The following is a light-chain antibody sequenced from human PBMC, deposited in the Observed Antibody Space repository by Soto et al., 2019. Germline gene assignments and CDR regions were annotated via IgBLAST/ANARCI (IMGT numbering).Light chain of an antibody. CDR3: QQLNSYPFT. Sequence: DIQMTQSPSPLSGSVGDRVTITCRASQTISSWLAWYQQKPGKAPKLLIYKASTLKSGVPSRFSGSGSGTEFTLTISSLQPEDVATYYCQQLNSYPFTFGQGTRLEIK. CDR2: KAS. J-gene: IGKJ5*01. CDR1: QTISSW. V-gene: IGKV1-5*03.